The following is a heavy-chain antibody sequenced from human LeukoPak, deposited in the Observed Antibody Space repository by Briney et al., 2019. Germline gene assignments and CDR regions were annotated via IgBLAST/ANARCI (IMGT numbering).Heavy chain of an antibody. CDR1: GFTFGSYG. CDR2: ISYDGSNK. V-gene: IGHV3-30*18. J-gene: IGHJ3*02. CDR3: AKGGLYNWNDGDAFDI. D-gene: IGHD1-20*01. Sequence: GGSLRLSCAASGFTFGSYGMHWVRQAPGKGLGWVAVISYDGSNKYYADSVKGRLTISRDNSKITLYLQMNSLRAEDPAVYYCAKGGLYNWNDGDAFDIWGQGTMVTVSS.